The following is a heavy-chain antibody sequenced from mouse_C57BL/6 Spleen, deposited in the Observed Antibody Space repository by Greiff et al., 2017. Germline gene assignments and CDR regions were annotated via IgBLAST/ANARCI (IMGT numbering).Heavy chain of an antibody. Sequence: VQLQQSGAELVKPGASVKISCKASGYAFSSYWMNWVKQRPGKGLEWIGQIYPGDGDTNYNGKFKGKATLTADKSSSTAYMQLSSLTSEDSAVYFCARSAAQATLAMDYWGQGTSVTFSS. CDR1: GYAFSSYW. J-gene: IGHJ4*01. D-gene: IGHD3-2*02. V-gene: IGHV1-80*01. CDR2: IYPGDGDT. CDR3: ARSAAQATLAMDY.